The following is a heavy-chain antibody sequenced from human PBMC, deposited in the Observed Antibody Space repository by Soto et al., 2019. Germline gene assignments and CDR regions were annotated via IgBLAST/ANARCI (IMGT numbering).Heavy chain of an antibody. Sequence: ASVKVSCKASGYTFTAYYIHWVRQAPGQGLEWMGWINPNSGATKNAQKFQGRVTMTSDSPIRTANMELSSLRSDDTAVYYCARDGTLYDNNNYYYLYWGQGTLVTVSS. CDR1: GYTFTAYY. CDR3: ARDGTLYDNNNYYYLY. V-gene: IGHV1-2*02. CDR2: INPNSGAT. D-gene: IGHD3-22*01. J-gene: IGHJ4*02.